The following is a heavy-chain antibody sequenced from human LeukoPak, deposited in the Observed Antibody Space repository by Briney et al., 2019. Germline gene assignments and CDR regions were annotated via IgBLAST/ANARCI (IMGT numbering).Heavy chain of an antibody. Sequence: SETLSLTCTVSGGSISSYYWSWIRQPPGKGLEWIACISYSGSTKYNPSLKSRVTVSVDTSKNQLSLKLSSVTAADTAVYYCAREPGFDSSGYLNWFDPWGQGTLVTVSS. CDR2: ISYSGST. D-gene: IGHD3-22*01. J-gene: IGHJ5*02. V-gene: IGHV4-59*01. CDR1: GGSISSYY. CDR3: AREPGFDSSGYLNWFDP.